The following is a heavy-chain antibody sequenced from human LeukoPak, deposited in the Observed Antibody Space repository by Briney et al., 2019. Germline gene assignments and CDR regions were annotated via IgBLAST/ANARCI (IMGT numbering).Heavy chain of an antibody. J-gene: IGHJ3*02. CDR2: IYYIGSP. V-gene: IGHV4-39*02. D-gene: IGHD4-17*01. CDR3: AREKGLSTVTYDKAFDI. Sequence: PSETLSLTCTVSGGSITSGGYFWGWIRQPPGKGLEWIGSIYYIGSPYYNPSLKSRVTISLDTSKNQLSLKLSSVTAADTAVYYCAREKGLSTVTYDKAFDIWGQGTMVTVSS. CDR1: GGSITSGGYF.